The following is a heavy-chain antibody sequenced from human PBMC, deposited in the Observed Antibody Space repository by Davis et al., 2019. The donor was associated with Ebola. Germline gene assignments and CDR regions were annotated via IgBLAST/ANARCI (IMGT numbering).Heavy chain of an antibody. CDR3: ARAEYYYGAFDI. V-gene: IGHV3-53*01. CDR2: IYSGGST. J-gene: IGHJ3*02. D-gene: IGHD3-10*01. CDR1: GFTVSSNY. Sequence: GESLRLSCAASGFTVSSNYMSWVRQAPGKGLEWVSVIYSGGSTYYTDSVKGRFTISRDNSKNTLYLQMNSLRAEDTAVYYCARAEYYYGAFDIWGQGTMVTVSS.